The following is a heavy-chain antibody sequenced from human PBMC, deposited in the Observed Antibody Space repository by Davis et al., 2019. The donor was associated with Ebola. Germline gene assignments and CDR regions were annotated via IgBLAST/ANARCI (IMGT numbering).Heavy chain of an antibody. CDR2: INHSGST. J-gene: IGHJ4*02. Sequence: PGGSLRLSCAVYGGSFSGYYWSWIRRPPGKGLEWIGEINHSGSTNYNPSLKSRVTISVDTSKKQFSLKLSSVTAADTAVFYCARGHQVYDYIWGSYRSYYFDYWGQGTLVTVSS. CDR3: ARGHQVYDYIWGSYRSYYFDY. D-gene: IGHD3-16*02. CDR1: GGSFSGYY. V-gene: IGHV4-34*01.